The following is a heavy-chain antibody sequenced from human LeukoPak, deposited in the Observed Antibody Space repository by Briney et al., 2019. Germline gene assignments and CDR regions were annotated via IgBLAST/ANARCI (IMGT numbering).Heavy chain of an antibody. D-gene: IGHD3-9*01. CDR2: IYYSGTT. CDR3: ARRGDILTDYAFDY. CDR1: GGSINSNSHH. J-gene: IGHJ4*02. Sequence: PSETLSLTCSVSGGSINSNSHHWDWIRQAPGKGLEWIGNIYYSGTTSYNPSLKSRVTISVDTSKNQFSLRLSSMTAADKAVYYCARRGDILTDYAFDYWGQGTLVTASS. V-gene: IGHV4-39*01.